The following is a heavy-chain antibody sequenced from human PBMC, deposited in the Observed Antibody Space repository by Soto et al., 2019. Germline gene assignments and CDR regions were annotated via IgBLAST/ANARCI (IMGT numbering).Heavy chain of an antibody. CDR2: MSSNGGTT. V-gene: IGHV3-64*01. CDR1: GCTLSTYT. Sequence: PWLPMRLSWAAWGCTLSTYTVHWVSQAPGKGLEYVSGMSSNGGTTYYAHYVKGRFTIPRDISKNTLYLQTGSLQAQNMNLYHRAADTADAITAQECWGQGPRVPVS. J-gene: IGHJ4*02. CDR3: AADTADAITAQEC. D-gene: IGHD5-18*01.